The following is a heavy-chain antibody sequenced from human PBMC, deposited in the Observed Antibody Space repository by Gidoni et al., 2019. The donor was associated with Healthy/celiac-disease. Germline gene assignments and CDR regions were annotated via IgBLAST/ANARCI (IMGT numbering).Heavy chain of an antibody. J-gene: IGHJ4*02. D-gene: IGHD2-15*01. CDR1: GFTFSSYG. Sequence: QVQLVEPGGGVVQPGRSLRLSCAASGFTFSSYGMHWVRQAPGKGLEWVAVISYDGSNKYYADSVKDRFTISRDNSKNTLYLQMNSLRAEDTAVYYCARMDIVVVVAATPPDYWGQGTLVTVSS. CDR2: ISYDGSNK. V-gene: IGHV3-30*03. CDR3: ARMDIVVVVAATPPDY.